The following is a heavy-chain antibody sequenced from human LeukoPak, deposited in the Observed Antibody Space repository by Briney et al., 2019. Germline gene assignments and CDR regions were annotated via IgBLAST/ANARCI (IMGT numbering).Heavy chain of an antibody. CDR2: ISWNSGSI. V-gene: IGHV3-9*01. Sequence: GGFPRLSCAASGFTVDDYAMHWVRQAPGKGLEWVSGISWNSGSIGYADSVKGRFTISRDNAKNSLYLQMNSLRAEDTALYYCAREYYYGSGSYPDAFDIWGQGTMVTVSS. CDR3: AREYYYGSGSYPDAFDI. J-gene: IGHJ3*02. CDR1: GFTVDDYA. D-gene: IGHD3-10*01.